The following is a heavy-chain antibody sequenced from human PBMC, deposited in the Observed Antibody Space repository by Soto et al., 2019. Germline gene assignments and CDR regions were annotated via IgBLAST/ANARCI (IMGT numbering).Heavy chain of an antibody. Sequence: TLSLTCTVSGDSISSGGYYWSWIRQHPAKGLEWIGYIYYSGTTYYNPSLESRVTISADTSENQFSLKVNSVTVADTAVYYCASTYYTGSSGPFDYWGQGALVT. J-gene: IGHJ4*02. D-gene: IGHD3-22*01. CDR2: IYYSGTT. V-gene: IGHV4-31*03. CDR1: GDSISSGGYY. CDR3: ASTYYTGSSGPFDY.